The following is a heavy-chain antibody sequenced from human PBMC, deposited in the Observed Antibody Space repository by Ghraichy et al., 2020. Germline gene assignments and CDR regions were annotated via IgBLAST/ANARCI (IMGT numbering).Heavy chain of an antibody. J-gene: IGHJ4*02. CDR3: ARGGRWELSF. Sequence: SETLSLTCAVYGGSFSGYYWSWIRQPPGKGLEWIGEINHSGSTNYNPSLKSRVTISVDTSKNQFSLKLSSVTAADTAVYYCARGGRWELSFGGQGTLVTVSS. CDR2: INHSGST. V-gene: IGHV4-34*01. D-gene: IGHD1-26*01. CDR1: GGSFSGYY.